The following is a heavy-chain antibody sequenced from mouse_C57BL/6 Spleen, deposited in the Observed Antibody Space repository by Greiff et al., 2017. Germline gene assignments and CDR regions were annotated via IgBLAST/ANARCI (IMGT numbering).Heavy chain of an antibody. CDR2: IDPENGDT. V-gene: IGHV14-4*01. D-gene: IGHD3-3*01. J-gene: IGHJ3*01. CDR1: GFNIKDDY. Sequence: EVQLQQSGAELVRPGASVQLSCTASGFNIKDDYMHWVKQRPEPGLEWIGWIDPENGDTEYASKFQGKATITADTSSNTADLQLSSLTSEDTAVYYSTTGLGRVPFAYWGQGTLVTVSA. CDR3: TTGLGRVPFAY.